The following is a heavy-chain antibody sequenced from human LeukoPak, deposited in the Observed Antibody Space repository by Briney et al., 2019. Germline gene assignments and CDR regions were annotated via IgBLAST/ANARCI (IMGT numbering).Heavy chain of an antibody. J-gene: IGHJ3*02. Sequence: PGGSLRLSCAASGFTLSGVEMNWVRQLPGKGLEWVSYMSIDAGTIYAHSVKGRFTISRDIPKNLLYLQMYSLRAEDTAIYYSARGGSRGYNYNAFDIWGQGTMVTVSS. CDR3: ARGGSRGYNYNAFDI. D-gene: IGHD3-22*01. CDR1: GFTLSGVE. CDR2: MSIDAGTI. V-gene: IGHV3-48*03.